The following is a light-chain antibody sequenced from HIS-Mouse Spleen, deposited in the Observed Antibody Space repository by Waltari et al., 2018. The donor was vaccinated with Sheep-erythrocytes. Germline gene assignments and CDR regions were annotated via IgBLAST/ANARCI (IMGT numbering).Light chain of an antibody. V-gene: IGLV6-57*04. J-gene: IGLJ2*01. CDR3: CSYAGSSTFHVV. CDR2: EDN. Sequence: NFMLTQPHSVSESPGKTVTISCTRSSGSIASNYVQWYQQRPGSAPTTVIYEDNQRPSGVPDRFSGSIDSSSNSASLTISGLKTEDEADYYCCSYAGSSTFHVVFGGGTKLTVL. CDR1: SGSIASNY.